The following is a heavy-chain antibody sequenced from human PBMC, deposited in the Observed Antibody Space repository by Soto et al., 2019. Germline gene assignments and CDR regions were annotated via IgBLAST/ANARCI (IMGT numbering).Heavy chain of an antibody. CDR2: IYYSGST. CDR1: GGSISSYY. J-gene: IGHJ4*02. V-gene: IGHV4-59*01. CDR3: ARRYGGNFDY. D-gene: IGHD3-16*01. Sequence: QVKLQESGPGLVKPSETLSLTCTVSGGSISSYYWSWIRQPPGKGLEWIGYIYYSGSTSYNPSLKSRVTISVDTSKNQFSLKLSSVTAADTAVYYCARRYGGNFDYWGQGTLVTVSS.